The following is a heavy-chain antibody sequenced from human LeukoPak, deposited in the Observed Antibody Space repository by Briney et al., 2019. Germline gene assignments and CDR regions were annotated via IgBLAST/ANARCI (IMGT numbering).Heavy chain of an antibody. CDR2: INPNSGGT. CDR1: GYTFTGYY. J-gene: IGHJ4*02. D-gene: IGHD3-22*01. CDR3: ARGARSDSSGPFDY. Sequence: ASVKVSCKASGYTFTGYYMHWVRQAPGQGLEWMGWINPNSGGTNYAQKFQGRVTMTRDTSISTAYMELNRLRSDDTAVYYCARGARSDSSGPFDYWGQGTLVTVSS. V-gene: IGHV1-2*02.